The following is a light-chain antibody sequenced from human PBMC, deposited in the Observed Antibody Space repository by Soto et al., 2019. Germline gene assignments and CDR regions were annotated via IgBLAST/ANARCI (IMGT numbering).Light chain of an antibody. J-gene: IGKJ1*01. CDR1: QSVTTNY. V-gene: IGKV3-20*01. CDR2: GTS. Sequence: EIVLTQSPGTLSLSLGERATLSCRASQSVTTNYLAWYQQKPGQAPRLLIYGTSSRATGISDRFSGSGSGTDFTLTISRLEPEDFAVYYCQQYGDSPWTFGQGTKVEIK. CDR3: QQYGDSPWT.